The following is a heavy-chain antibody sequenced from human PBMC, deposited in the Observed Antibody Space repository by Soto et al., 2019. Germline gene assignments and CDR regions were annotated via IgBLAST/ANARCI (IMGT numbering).Heavy chain of an antibody. CDR3: ARDAPRGSGYDSPYFDY. CDR2: ISAYSGNT. D-gene: IGHD5-12*01. CDR1: GYTFTSYG. V-gene: IGHV1-18*01. J-gene: IGHJ4*02. Sequence: QVQLVQSGAEVKKPGASVKVSCKASGYTFTSYGISWVRQAPGQGLEWMGWISAYSGNTNYAQKLQGRVTMTTDTSTSTAYMELRSLRSDDTAVYYCARDAPRGSGYDSPYFDYWGQGTLVTVSS.